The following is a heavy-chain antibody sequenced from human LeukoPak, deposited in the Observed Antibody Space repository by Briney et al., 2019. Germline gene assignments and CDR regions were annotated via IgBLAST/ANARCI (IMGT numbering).Heavy chain of an antibody. V-gene: IGHV3-74*01. CDR2: INGDGGRT. D-gene: IGHD1-26*01. CDR3: VRGGSPPEALGDAFDI. Sequence: PGGSLRLSCAASGFTFSSHWMHWVRQAPGKGLVRVSRINGDGGRTIYADSVKGRFTISRDNAKNTVFLQMNSLRVEDTAVYYCVRGGSPPEALGDAFDIWGQGTMVTVSS. CDR1: GFTFSSHW. J-gene: IGHJ3*02.